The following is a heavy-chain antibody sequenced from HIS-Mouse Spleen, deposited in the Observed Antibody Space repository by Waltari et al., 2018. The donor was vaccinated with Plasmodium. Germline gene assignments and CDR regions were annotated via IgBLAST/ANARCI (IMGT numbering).Heavy chain of an antibody. D-gene: IGHD3-10*01. J-gene: IGHJ2*01. CDR1: GGSFSGYY. Sequence: QVQLQQWGAGLLKPSETLSLTCAVYGGSFSGYYWSWIRQPPGKGLEWIGEINHSGSTNSNPSLKSRVTISVDTSKNQCSLKLSSVTAADTAVYYCARGRVLGTSSGYFDLWGRGTLVTVSS. V-gene: IGHV4-34*01. CDR2: INHSGST. CDR3: ARGRVLGTSSGYFDL.